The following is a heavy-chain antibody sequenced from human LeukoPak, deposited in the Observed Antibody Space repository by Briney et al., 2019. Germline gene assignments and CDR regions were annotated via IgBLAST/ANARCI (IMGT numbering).Heavy chain of an antibody. Sequence: PSETLSLTCTVSGGSISSSSYYWGWIRQPPGKGLEWIGSIYYSGSTYYNPSLKGRVTISVDTSKNQFSLKLSSVTAADTAVYYCARRQGIAYYFDYWGQGTLVTVSS. V-gene: IGHV4-39*01. J-gene: IGHJ4*02. CDR1: GGSISSSSYY. CDR2: IYYSGST. CDR3: ARRQGIAYYFDY.